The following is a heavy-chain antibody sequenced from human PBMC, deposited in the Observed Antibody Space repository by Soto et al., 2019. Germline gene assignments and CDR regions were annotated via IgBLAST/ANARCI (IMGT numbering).Heavy chain of an antibody. CDR2: IQYSGDT. Sequence: PSETLSLTCIVSGGSVGSGTYYWSWIRQPPGNALEWIGYIQYSGDTNYNSSLKSRVTISVDTSKNQFSLKLSSVTAADTAVYYCARDRFPVEYGVNTNWFDPWGQGTLVTVSS. V-gene: IGHV4-61*01. D-gene: IGHD3-3*01. CDR1: GGSVGSGTYY. J-gene: IGHJ5*02. CDR3: ARDRFPVEYGVNTNWFDP.